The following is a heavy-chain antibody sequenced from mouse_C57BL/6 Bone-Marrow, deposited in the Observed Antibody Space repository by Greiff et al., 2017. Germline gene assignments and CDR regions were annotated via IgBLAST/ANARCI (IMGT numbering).Heavy chain of an antibody. V-gene: IGHV1-7*01. J-gene: IGHJ3*01. D-gene: IGHD1-1*01. CDR2: INPSSGYT. Sequence: QVHVKQSGAELAKPGASVKLSCKASGYTFTSYWMHWVNKRPGQGLEWIGYINPSSGYTKYNQKFKDKATLTADKSSSTAYMQLSSLTYEDSAVYYCASVYYGSSSFAYWGQGTLVTVSA. CDR1: GYTFTSYW. CDR3: ASVYYGSSSFAY.